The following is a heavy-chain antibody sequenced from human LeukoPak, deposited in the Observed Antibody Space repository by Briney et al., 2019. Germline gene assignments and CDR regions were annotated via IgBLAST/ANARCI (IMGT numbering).Heavy chain of an antibody. J-gene: IGHJ4*02. CDR2: ISSSSSYI. V-gene: IGHV3-21*01. Sequence: GGSLRLSCAASGFTFSSYSMNWVRQASGKGLEWVSSISSSSSYIYYADSVKGRFTISRDNAKNSLYLPMNSLRAEDTAVYYCAREAPGDYFDYWGQGTLVTVSS. D-gene: IGHD7-27*01. CDR1: GFTFSSYS. CDR3: AREAPGDYFDY.